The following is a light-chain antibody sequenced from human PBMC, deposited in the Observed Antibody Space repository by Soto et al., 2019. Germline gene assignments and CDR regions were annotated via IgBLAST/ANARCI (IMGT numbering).Light chain of an antibody. V-gene: IGKV1-5*03. CDR1: QNISSW. CDR3: QRYNLTSLS. J-gene: IGKJ4*01. Sequence: DRVTITCRASQNISSWLSWYQQKPGKAPNLLIYQASILESGVPSRFSGSGSGTEFSLTISSLQPDDFETIYCQRYNLTSLSFGRATKV. CDR2: QAS.